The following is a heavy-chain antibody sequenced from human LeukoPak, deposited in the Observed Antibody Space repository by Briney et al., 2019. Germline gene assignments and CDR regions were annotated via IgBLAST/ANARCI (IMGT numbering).Heavy chain of an antibody. CDR1: RFTFSNCA. Sequence: GGSLRLSCAASRFTFSNCAMIWVRQAPGKGLEWVSAISGSGISTYYTDSVKGRFTISRDNSKNTLFLQMNSLRAEDTAVYYCAKGPTYYYDTSGYYIDYWGQGTLVTVSS. CDR3: AKGPTYYYDTSGYYIDY. D-gene: IGHD3-22*01. V-gene: IGHV3-23*01. J-gene: IGHJ4*02. CDR2: ISGSGIST.